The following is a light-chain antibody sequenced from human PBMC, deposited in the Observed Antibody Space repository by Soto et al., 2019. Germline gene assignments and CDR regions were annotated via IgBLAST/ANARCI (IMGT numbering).Light chain of an antibody. CDR3: SSYTTSNTRQIV. Sequence: QSALTQPASVSGSPGQSITISCTGTSSDVVGYNYASWYQHHPGKAPKLMIFDVSNRPSGVSNRFSGSKSGNTASLTISGLQPEDEADYYCSSYTTSNTRQIVFGTGTKVTV. J-gene: IGLJ1*01. V-gene: IGLV2-14*03. CDR1: SSDVVGYNY. CDR2: DVS.